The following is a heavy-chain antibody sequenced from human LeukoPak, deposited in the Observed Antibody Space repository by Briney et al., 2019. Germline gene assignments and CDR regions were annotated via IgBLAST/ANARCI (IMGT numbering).Heavy chain of an antibody. CDR1: GFTFSSYA. CDR2: ISFSVNTK. Sequence: GGSLRLSCAASGFTFSSYAMNWVRQAPGKGLEWVSYISFSVNTKYYGDSVKGRFTISRDNAKNSLYLHMNSLQSEDTAVYFCSRSTWRYTMDVWGQGTTVTVSS. V-gene: IGHV3-48*04. J-gene: IGHJ6*02. CDR3: SRSTWRYTMDV. D-gene: IGHD5-24*01.